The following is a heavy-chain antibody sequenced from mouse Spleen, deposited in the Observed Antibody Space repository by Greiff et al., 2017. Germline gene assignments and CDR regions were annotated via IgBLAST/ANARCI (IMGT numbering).Heavy chain of an antibody. CDR3: ARKEKKAWFAY. Sequence: EVQLQQSGPVLVKPGASVKMSCKASGYTFTDYYMNWVKQSHGKSLEWIGVINPYNGGTSYNQKFKGKATLTVDKSSSTAYMELNSLTSEDSAVYYCARKEKKAWFAYWGQGTLVTVSA. V-gene: IGHV1-19*01. CDR1: GYTFTDYY. CDR2: INPYNGGT. J-gene: IGHJ3*01.